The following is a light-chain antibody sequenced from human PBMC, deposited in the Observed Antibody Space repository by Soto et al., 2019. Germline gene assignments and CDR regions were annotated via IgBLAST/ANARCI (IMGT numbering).Light chain of an antibody. CDR3: SSYTSSSTWV. CDR1: SSDVGGYNY. Sequence: QSALTQPASVSGSPGQSITISCTGTSSDVGGYNYVSWYQQHPGKAPKLMIYEVSNRPSGVSNRVSGSKSGNTASLTISGLQAEDEDDYYCSSYTSSSTWVFGGGTKVTVL. CDR2: EVS. J-gene: IGLJ3*02. V-gene: IGLV2-14*01.